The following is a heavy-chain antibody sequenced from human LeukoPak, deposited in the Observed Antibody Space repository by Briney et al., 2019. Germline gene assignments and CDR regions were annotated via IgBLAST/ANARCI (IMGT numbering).Heavy chain of an antibody. J-gene: IGHJ4*02. V-gene: IGHV3-53*04. CDR3: ARAATHYDYVWGSYRQPWYFDY. CDR2: IYSGGST. Sequence: TGGSLRLSCAASGFTVSSNYMSWVRQAPGKGLEWVSVIYSGGSTYYADSVKGRFTISRHNSKNTLYLQMNSLRAEDTAVYYCARAATHYDYVWGSYRQPWYFDYWGQGTLVTVSS. CDR1: GFTVSSNY. D-gene: IGHD3-16*02.